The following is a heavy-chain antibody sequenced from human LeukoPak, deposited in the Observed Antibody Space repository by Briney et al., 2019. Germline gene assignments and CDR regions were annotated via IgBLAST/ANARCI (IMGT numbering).Heavy chain of an antibody. CDR3: ARGLNGDYDY. CDR2: IYYSGST. J-gene: IGHJ4*02. D-gene: IGHD4-17*01. Sequence: SETLSLTCAVYGGSFSGYYWSWIRQPPGKGLEWIGYIYYSGSTNYNPSLKSRVTISVDTSKNQFSLKLSSVTAADTAVYYCARGLNGDYDYWGQGTLVTVSS. CDR1: GGSFSGYY. V-gene: IGHV4-59*01.